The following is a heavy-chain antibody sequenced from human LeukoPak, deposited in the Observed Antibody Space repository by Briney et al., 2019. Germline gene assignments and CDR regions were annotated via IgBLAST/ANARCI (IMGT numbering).Heavy chain of an antibody. Sequence: GGSLRLSCAASGFTFSSYAMSWVRQAPGKGLEWVSAISGSGGSTYYADSVKGRFTISRDNSKNTLYLQMNSLRVEDTAVYYCGKTTTGYSSGRYPGWPVDYWGQGTLVTVSS. CDR1: GFTFSSYA. V-gene: IGHV3-23*01. J-gene: IGHJ4*02. D-gene: IGHD6-19*01. CDR3: GKTTTGYSSGRYPGWPVDY. CDR2: ISGSGGST.